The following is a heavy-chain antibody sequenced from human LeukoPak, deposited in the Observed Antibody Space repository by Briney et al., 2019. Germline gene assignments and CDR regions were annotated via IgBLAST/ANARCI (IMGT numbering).Heavy chain of an antibody. J-gene: IGHJ4*02. V-gene: IGHV5-10-1*01. CDR2: IDPSDSYT. Sequence: GESLKISCKGSGYSFTSYWISWVRQMPGKGLEWMGRIDPSDSYTNYSPSFQGHVTISADKSISTAYLQWSSLKASDTAMYYCARHAPMVRGVIRYFDYWGQGTLVTVSS. CDR1: GYSFTSYW. D-gene: IGHD3-10*01. CDR3: ARHAPMVRGVIRYFDY.